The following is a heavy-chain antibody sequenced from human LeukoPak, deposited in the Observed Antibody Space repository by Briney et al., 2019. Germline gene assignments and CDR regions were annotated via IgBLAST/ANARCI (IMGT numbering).Heavy chain of an antibody. CDR2: IHDDGRVT. CDR3: ARGRGWVDH. J-gene: IGHJ4*02. V-gene: IGHV3-7*01. CDR1: GFTFTAYA. Sequence: PGESLRLSCAVSGFTFTAYAMTWFRQTPGKGLEWVANIHDDGRVTNYVDSVKGRFTISRDNARNSVYLQLNSLRAEDTALYYCARGRGWVDHWGQGTLVTVSS. D-gene: IGHD3-16*01.